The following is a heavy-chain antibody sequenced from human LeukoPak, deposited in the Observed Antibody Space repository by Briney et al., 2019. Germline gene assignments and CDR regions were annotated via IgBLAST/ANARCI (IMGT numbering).Heavy chain of an antibody. CDR1: GFTFSSYS. Sequence: GSLRLSCAASGFTFSSYSMNWVRQAPGKGLEWISYISSSSSTIYYADSVKGRFTISRDNAKNSLYLQMESLRAEDTAVYYCARDYGAYRGVYYHYNMDVWGQGTTVTVSS. V-gene: IGHV3-48*04. CDR2: ISSSSSTI. CDR3: ARDYGAYRGVYYHYNMDV. J-gene: IGHJ6*02. D-gene: IGHD4-17*01.